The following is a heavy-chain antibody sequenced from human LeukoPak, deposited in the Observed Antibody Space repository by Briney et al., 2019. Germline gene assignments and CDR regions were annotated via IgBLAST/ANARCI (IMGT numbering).Heavy chain of an antibody. Sequence: PSETLSLTCTVSGGSISSSSYSWGWIRQPPGKGLEWIGSIYYSGSTYYNPSLKSRVTISVDTSKNQFSLKLSSVTAADTAVYYCARPASGGYDFYFDYWGQGTLVTVSS. V-gene: IGHV4-39*01. CDR1: GGSISSSSYS. CDR2: IYYSGST. D-gene: IGHD5-12*01. CDR3: ARPASGGYDFYFDY. J-gene: IGHJ4*02.